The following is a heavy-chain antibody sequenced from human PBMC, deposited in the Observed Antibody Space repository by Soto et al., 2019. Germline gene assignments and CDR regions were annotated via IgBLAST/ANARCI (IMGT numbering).Heavy chain of an antibody. CDR3: ARDRCSGDSCYSDYYYGMDV. V-gene: IGHV3-30-3*01. CDR1: GFTFSSYT. Sequence: GGSLRLSCAASGFTFSSYTMHWVRQAPGRGLEWVAVISYYGTNKDYADSLEGRLTISRDNSKNTVYLQVDSLRPEDTAVYYCARDRCSGDSCYSDYYYGMDVWGQGTTVTVSS. D-gene: IGHD2-15*01. J-gene: IGHJ6*02. CDR2: ISYYGTNK.